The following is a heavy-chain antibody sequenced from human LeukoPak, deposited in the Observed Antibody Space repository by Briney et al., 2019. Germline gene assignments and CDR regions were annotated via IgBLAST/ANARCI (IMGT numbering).Heavy chain of an antibody. CDR2: ISDSGGST. CDR3: AKETRYCRGGSCYSAPFDY. V-gene: IGHV3-23*01. CDR1: GFTFSSYA. Sequence: GGSLRLSCAASGFTFSSYAMSWVRQAPGKGLEWVSLISDSGGSTYYADSVKGRFTTSRDNSKNTLYLQMNSLRADDTAVYYCAKETRYCRGGSCYSAPFDYWGQGTQVTVSS. D-gene: IGHD2-15*01. J-gene: IGHJ4*02.